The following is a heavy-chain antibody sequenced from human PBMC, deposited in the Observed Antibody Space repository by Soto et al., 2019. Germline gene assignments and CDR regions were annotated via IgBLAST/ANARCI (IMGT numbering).Heavy chain of an antibody. CDR1: GGSFSGYY. Sequence: QVQLQQWGAGLLKPSETLSLTCAVYGGSFSGYYWSWIRQPPGKGLEWIGEINHSGSTNYNPSLKSRVTISVDTSKTQFSLKLSSVTAADTAVYYCARAPGRTGGPSSGWPRDFDYWGQGTLVTVSS. CDR2: INHSGST. CDR3: ARAPGRTGGPSSGWPRDFDY. D-gene: IGHD6-19*01. J-gene: IGHJ4*02. V-gene: IGHV4-34*01.